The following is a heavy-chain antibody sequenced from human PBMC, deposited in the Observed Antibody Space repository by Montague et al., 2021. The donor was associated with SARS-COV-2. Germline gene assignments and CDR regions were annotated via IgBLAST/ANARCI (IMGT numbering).Heavy chain of an antibody. J-gene: IGHJ4*02. CDR1: GDSVAINAAA. Sequence: CAISGDSVAINAAAWNWNRQSPSRRLEWLRRSCYRSKRYYDYAVSVKSRMTISPDTSKNQFSLQLSSVTPEDRAVYYCARDPRYSLSWSFDYWGQGTLVTVSS. CDR2: SCYRSKRYY. D-gene: IGHD6-13*01. CDR3: ARDPRYSLSWSFDY. V-gene: IGHV6-1*01.